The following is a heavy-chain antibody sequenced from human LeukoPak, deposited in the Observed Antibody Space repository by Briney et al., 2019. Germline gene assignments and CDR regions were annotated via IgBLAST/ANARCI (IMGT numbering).Heavy chain of an antibody. J-gene: IGHJ4*02. V-gene: IGHV3-64*01. CDR2: ISSNGGST. Sequence: GGSLRLSCAASGFTFSSYAMHWVRQAPGKGLEYVSAISSNGGSTYYANSVKGRLTISRDNSKNTLYLQMGSLRAEDMAVYYCARRGDGYNRPFDNWGQGTLVTVSS. CDR3: ARRGDGYNRPFDN. D-gene: IGHD5-24*01. CDR1: GFTFSSYA.